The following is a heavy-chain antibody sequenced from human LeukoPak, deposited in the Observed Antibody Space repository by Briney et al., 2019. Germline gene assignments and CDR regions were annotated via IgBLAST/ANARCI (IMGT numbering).Heavy chain of an antibody. CDR3: AREGYCSGGSCYQGHFEY. CDR2: ISSSSSTI. Sequence: PGGSLRLSCAASGFTFSDYYMSWIRQAPGKGLEWVSYISSSSSTIYYADSVKGRFTISRDNAKNSLYLQMNSLRAEDTAVYYCAREGYCSGGSCYQGHFEYWGQGTLVTVSS. D-gene: IGHD2-15*01. J-gene: IGHJ4*02. V-gene: IGHV3-11*04. CDR1: GFTFSDYY.